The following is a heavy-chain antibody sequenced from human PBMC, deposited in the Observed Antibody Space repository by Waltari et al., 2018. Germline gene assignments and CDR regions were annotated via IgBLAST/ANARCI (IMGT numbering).Heavy chain of an antibody. CDR3: ARDRLSAAGSHWFDP. CDR2: IIPIFGTA. V-gene: IGHV1-69*12. J-gene: IGHJ5*02. Sequence: QVQLVQSGAGVKKPGSSVKVSCKASGGTFSSYAISWVRQAPGQGLEWMGGIIPIFGTANYAQKFQGRVTITADESTSTAYMELSSLRSEDTAVYYCARDRLSAAGSHWFDPWGQGTLVTVSS. D-gene: IGHD6-13*01. CDR1: GGTFSSYA.